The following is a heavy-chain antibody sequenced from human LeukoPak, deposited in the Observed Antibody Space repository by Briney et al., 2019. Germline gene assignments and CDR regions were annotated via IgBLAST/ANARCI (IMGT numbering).Heavy chain of an antibody. J-gene: IGHJ6*04. CDR1: GYSISSGYY. CDR3: ARDELDYCGSGGGMDV. CDR2: IYHSGST. Sequence: PSETLSLTCAVSGYSISSGYYWGWIRQPPGKGLEWIGSIYHSGSTYYNPSLKSRVTISVDTSKNQFSLKLSSVTAADTAVYYCARDELDYCGSGGGMDVWGKGTTVTVSS. D-gene: IGHD3-10*01. V-gene: IGHV4-38-2*02.